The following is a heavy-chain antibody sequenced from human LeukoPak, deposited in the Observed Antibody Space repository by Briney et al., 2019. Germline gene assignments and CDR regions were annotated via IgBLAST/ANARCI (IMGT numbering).Heavy chain of an antibody. V-gene: IGHV3-23*01. CDR2: ISGSGDKT. CDR3: ASKSGADYNW. J-gene: IGHJ4*02. D-gene: IGHD5-24*01. Sequence: GGSLRLSCAVSGLSFSIYAMSWVRQAPGEGLEWVSTISGSGDKTYYADSVKGRFTISRDNSKNTLYLQMSSLRAEDTAVYFCASKSGADYNWGGRGTLVTVSP. CDR1: GLSFSIYA.